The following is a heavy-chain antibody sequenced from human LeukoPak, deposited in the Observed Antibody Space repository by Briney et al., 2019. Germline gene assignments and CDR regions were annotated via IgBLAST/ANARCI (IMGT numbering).Heavy chain of an antibody. V-gene: IGHV1-18*01. J-gene: IGHJ5*02. CDR2: ISAYNGNT. CDR3: ARDHVLTGYYYWFDP. CDR1: GYTFTSYG. Sequence: GASVKVSCKASGYTFTSYGISWVRRAPGQGLEWMGWISAYNGNTNYAQKLQGRVTMTTDTSTSTAYMELRSLRSDDTAVYYCARDHVLTGYYYWFDPWGQGTLVTVSS. D-gene: IGHD3-9*01.